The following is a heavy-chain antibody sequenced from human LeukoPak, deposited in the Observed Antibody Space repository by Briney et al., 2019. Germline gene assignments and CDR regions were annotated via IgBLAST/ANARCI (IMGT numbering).Heavy chain of an antibody. CDR3: AKAVVTGGLFDS. Sequence: PGGSLRLSCAASGFGFSNYGMSWVRQAPGKGLEWVSALSGGGSYTYYADSVKGRFTISRDNSKNTLYLQMNSLGVEDTAVYYCAKAVVTGGLFDSWGQGTLVTVSS. D-gene: IGHD2-21*02. V-gene: IGHV3-23*01. CDR2: LSGGGSYT. J-gene: IGHJ4*02. CDR1: GFGFSNYG.